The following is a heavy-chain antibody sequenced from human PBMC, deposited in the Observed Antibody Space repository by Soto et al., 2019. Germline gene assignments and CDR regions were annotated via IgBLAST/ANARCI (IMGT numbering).Heavy chain of an antibody. Sequence: QVQLQESGPGLVKPSGTLSLTCAVSGGSISSSNWWSWVRQPPGKGLEWIGEIYHSGSTNYNPSLNSRVTISVHKSKNQFSLKLSSVTAADTAVYYCAIYIVVVPAAMVVLDYWGQGTLVTVSS. CDR2: IYHSGST. J-gene: IGHJ4*02. CDR3: AIYIVVVPAAMVVLDY. V-gene: IGHV4-4*02. D-gene: IGHD2-2*01. CDR1: GGSISSSNW.